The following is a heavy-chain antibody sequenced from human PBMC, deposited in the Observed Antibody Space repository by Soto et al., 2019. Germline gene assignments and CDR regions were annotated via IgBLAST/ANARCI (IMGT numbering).Heavy chain of an antibody. Sequence: GGSLRLSCAASEFTFSSYAMHWVRQAPGKGLEWVAVISYDGSNKYYADSVKGRFTISRDNSKNTLYLQMNSLRAEDTAVYYCARDRYSSSWFDYWGQGTLVTVSS. V-gene: IGHV3-30*04. J-gene: IGHJ4*02. CDR3: ARDRYSSSWFDY. CDR2: ISYDGSNK. CDR1: EFTFSSYA. D-gene: IGHD6-13*01.